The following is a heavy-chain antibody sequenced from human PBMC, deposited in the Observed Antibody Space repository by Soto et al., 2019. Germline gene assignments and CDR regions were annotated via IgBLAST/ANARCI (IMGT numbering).Heavy chain of an antibody. Sequence: SETLSLTCTVSGGSISSYYWSWIRQPPGKGLEWIGYIYYSGSTNYNPSLKSRVTISVDTSKNQFSLKLSSVTAADTAFYYCAREYYHSGTYIVGSVDLFDSWGQGSLVTGSS. CDR3: AREYYHSGTYIVGSVDLFDS. CDR1: GGSISSYY. CDR2: IYYSGST. V-gene: IGHV4-59*08. J-gene: IGHJ5*01. D-gene: IGHD3-10*01.